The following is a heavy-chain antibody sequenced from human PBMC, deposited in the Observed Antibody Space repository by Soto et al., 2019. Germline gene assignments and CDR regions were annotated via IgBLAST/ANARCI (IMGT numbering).Heavy chain of an antibody. J-gene: IGHJ5*02. Sequence: GGSLRLSCAASGFTFSSYGMHWVRQAPGKGLEWVAVIWYDGSNKYYAESVKGRFTISRDDSKNTLYLQMNSLRAEDTAVYYCARVPTAYVDTALNWFDPWGQGTLVTVSS. CDR1: GFTFSSYG. D-gene: IGHD5-18*01. V-gene: IGHV3-33*01. CDR2: IWYDGSNK. CDR3: ARVPTAYVDTALNWFDP.